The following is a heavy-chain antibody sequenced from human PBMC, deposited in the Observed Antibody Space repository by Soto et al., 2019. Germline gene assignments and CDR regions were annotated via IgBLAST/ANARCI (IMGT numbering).Heavy chain of an antibody. CDR3: ARHRDGGNDY. CDR2: IYYSGST. V-gene: IGHV4-39*01. Sequence: SETLSLTCTVSGGSISSSIYYWGWIRQPPGKGLEWSGSIYYSGSTYYNPSLKSRVTISVDTSKNQFSLKLSSVTAADTAVYYCARHRDGGNDYWGQGTLVTVSS. D-gene: IGHD2-15*01. CDR1: GGSISSSIYY. J-gene: IGHJ4*02.